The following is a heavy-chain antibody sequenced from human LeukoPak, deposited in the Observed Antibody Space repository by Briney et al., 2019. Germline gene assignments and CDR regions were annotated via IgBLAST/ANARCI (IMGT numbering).Heavy chain of an antibody. CDR1: GFTFDDYA. CDR2: ISWNSGNI. Sequence: GRSLRLSCAASGFTFDDYAMHWVRQAPGKGLEWVSGISWNSGNIGYADSVKGRFTISRDNAKNSLYLQMNSLRSEDTALYYCAKAEAGWESLPSDYSGQGTLVTVSS. D-gene: IGHD1-26*01. V-gene: IGHV3-9*01. J-gene: IGHJ4*02. CDR3: AKAEAGWESLPSDY.